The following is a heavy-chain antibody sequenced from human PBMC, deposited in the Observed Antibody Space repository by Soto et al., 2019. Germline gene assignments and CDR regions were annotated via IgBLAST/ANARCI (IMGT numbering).Heavy chain of an antibody. V-gene: IGHV1-18*01. CDR2: ISAYNGNT. CDR1: GYTFTSYG. CDR3: ARDAEYSSTEYYYYGMDV. J-gene: IGHJ6*02. D-gene: IGHD6-6*01. Sequence: ASVKVSCKASGYTFTSYGISWVRQAPGQGLEWMGWISAYNGNTNYAQKLQGRVTMTTDTSTSTAYMELRSLRSDDTAVYYCARDAEYSSTEYYYYGMDVWGQGTTVTVYS.